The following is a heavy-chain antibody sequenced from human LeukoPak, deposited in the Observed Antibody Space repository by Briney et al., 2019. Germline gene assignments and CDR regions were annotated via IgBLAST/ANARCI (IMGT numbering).Heavy chain of an antibody. Sequence: SETLSLTCTVSGASINSGSYYWTWIRQPAGKGLEWIGRIYTSGSTNYNPSLKGRVTISLDTSKNHFSLKLDSVTAADTAVYYCARDGPSVYFDYWGQGTLVTVSS. J-gene: IGHJ4*02. CDR3: ARDGPSVYFDY. V-gene: IGHV4-61*02. CDR2: IYTSGST. CDR1: GASINSGSYY.